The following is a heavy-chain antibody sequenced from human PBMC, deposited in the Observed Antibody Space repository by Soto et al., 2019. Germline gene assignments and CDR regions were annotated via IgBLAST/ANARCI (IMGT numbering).Heavy chain of an antibody. D-gene: IGHD6-19*01. CDR1: GYSFTSYW. CDR2: ICPGDSDT. Sequence: PGESLKISCKGSGYSFTSYWIGWVRQMPGKGLEWMGIICPGDSDTRYSPSFQGQVTISADKSISTAYLQWSSLKASDTAMYYCARSTGSIPVAALYYFDYWGQGTLVTVSS. V-gene: IGHV5-51*01. J-gene: IGHJ4*02. CDR3: ARSTGSIPVAALYYFDY.